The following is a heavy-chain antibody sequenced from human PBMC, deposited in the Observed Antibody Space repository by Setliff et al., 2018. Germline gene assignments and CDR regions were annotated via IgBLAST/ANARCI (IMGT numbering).Heavy chain of an antibody. CDR1: GYTFISYG. J-gene: IGHJ3*02. D-gene: IGHD3-22*01. CDR2: ISA. V-gene: IGHV1-18*01. Sequence: ASVKVSCKTSGYTFISYGINWVRQAPGQGLEWMGWISAYAQKFQGRVTMTTDTSTNTAFMELRSLRSDDTAVYYCARGEDFYDSSGPGASDIWGQGTMVTVSS. CDR3: ARGEDFYDSSGPGASDI.